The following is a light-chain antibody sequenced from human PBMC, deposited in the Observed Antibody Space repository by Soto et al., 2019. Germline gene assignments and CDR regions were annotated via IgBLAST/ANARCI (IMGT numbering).Light chain of an antibody. Sequence: AIQLTQSPSSLSASVGDSVTITSRASQGIRSALAWYQQTPGRAPKLLIYDASTLESGVPSRFSGSRSGTAFTLTVSSLQPEDFATYYCQQFDDYPFTFGPGTKVDF. CDR3: QQFDDYPFT. V-gene: IGKV1D-13*01. J-gene: IGKJ3*01. CDR2: DAS. CDR1: QGIRSA.